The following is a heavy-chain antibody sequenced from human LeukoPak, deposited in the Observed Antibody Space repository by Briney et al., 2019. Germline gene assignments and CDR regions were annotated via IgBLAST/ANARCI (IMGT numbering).Heavy chain of an antibody. CDR3: ARSGYDYFYYYAMDI. V-gene: IGHV5-51*01. CDR1: GYSFSSYW. D-gene: IGHD5-12*01. J-gene: IGHJ6*04. CDR2: IYPGDSDT. Sequence: GESLKISCKGSGYSFSSYWIGWVRQMPGKGLEWMGIIYPGDSDTTYSPSFRGQVTISADKSISTAYLQWSSLEASDTAMYFCARSGYDYFYYYAMDIWDKGTTVTVSS.